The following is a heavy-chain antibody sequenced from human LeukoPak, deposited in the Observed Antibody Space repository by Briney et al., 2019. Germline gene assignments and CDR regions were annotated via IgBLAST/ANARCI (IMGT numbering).Heavy chain of an antibody. V-gene: IGHV3-33*01. Sequence: GGSLRLSCAASGFTFSSYGMHWVRQAPGKGLEWVAVIWYDGSNKYYADSVKGRFTISRDNSKNTLYLQMNSLRAEDTAVYYCARLYYYDSSGPSAFDYWGQGTLVTVSS. CDR3: ARLYYYDSSGPSAFDY. D-gene: IGHD3-22*01. CDR1: GFTFSSYG. J-gene: IGHJ4*02. CDR2: IWYDGSNK.